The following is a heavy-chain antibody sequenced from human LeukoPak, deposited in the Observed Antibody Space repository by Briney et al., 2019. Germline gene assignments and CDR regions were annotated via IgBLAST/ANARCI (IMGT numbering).Heavy chain of an antibody. V-gene: IGHV4-59*01. CDR1: GGSISSYY. CDR3: AREGYDFWSGALVY. D-gene: IGHD3-3*01. J-gene: IGHJ4*02. Sequence: SETLSLTCTVSGGSISSYYWSWIRQPPGKGLEWIGYIYYSGSTNYNPSLKSRVTIPVDTSKNQFSLKLSSVTAADTAVYYCAREGYDFWSGALVYWGQGTLVTVSS. CDR2: IYYSGST.